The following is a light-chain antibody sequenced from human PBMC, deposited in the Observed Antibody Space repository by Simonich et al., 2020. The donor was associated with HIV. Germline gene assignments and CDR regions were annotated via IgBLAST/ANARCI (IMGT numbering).Light chain of an antibody. Sequence: DIVMTQSPDSLAVSLGARATINCKSSQSVLYSSNNKNYLAWYQQKPGQPPKLLIYWASTRESGVPDRFSGSGSGTDFTRIISSLQAEDVAVYYCQQYYSTPLTFGGGTKVEIK. CDR2: WAS. V-gene: IGKV4-1*01. J-gene: IGKJ4*01. CDR1: QSVLYSSNNKNY. CDR3: QQYYSTPLT.